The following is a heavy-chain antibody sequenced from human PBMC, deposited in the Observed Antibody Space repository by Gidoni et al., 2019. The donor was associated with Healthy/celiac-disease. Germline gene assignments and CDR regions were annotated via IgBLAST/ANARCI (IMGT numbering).Heavy chain of an antibody. CDR1: GFTVSSNY. V-gene: IGHV3-66*01. D-gene: IGHD6-19*01. J-gene: IGHJ3*02. CDR2: IYSGGST. Sequence: VQLVESGGGLVQPGGSLRLSCAASGFTVSSNYMSWVRQAPGKGLEWVSVIYSGGSTYYADSVKGRFNISRDNSKNTLYLQMNSLRAEDTAVYYCARRPGIAVAGANDACDIWGQGTMVTVSS. CDR3: ARRPGIAVAGANDACDI.